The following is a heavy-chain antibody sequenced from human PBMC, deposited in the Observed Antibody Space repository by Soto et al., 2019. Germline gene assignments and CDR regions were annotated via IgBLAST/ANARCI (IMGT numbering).Heavy chain of an antibody. D-gene: IGHD6-19*01. V-gene: IGHV3-33*01. CDR3: ARDEWQWLVLYAFDI. CDR2: IWYDGSNK. J-gene: IGHJ3*02. Sequence: QVQLVESGGGVVQPGRSLRLSCAASGFTFSSYGMHWVRQAPGKGLEWVAVIWYDGSNKYYADSVKGRFTISRDNSKNTLYLQMNSLRAEDTAVYYRARDEWQWLVLYAFDIWGQGTMVTVSS. CDR1: GFTFSSYG.